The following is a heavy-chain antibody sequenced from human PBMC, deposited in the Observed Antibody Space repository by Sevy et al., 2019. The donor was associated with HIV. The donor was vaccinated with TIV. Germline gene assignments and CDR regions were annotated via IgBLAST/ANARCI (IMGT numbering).Heavy chain of an antibody. CDR2: ISAYNGNT. D-gene: IGHD3-22*01. Sequence: ASVKVSCKASGYTFTSYGTSWVRQAPGQGLEWMGWISAYNGNTNYAQKLQGRVTMTTDTSTSTAYMELRSLRSDDTAVYYCARRNPYYYDSSGYYYEFNYDYWGQGTLVTVSS. J-gene: IGHJ4*02. V-gene: IGHV1-18*01. CDR1: GYTFTSYG. CDR3: ARRNPYYYDSSGYYYEFNYDY.